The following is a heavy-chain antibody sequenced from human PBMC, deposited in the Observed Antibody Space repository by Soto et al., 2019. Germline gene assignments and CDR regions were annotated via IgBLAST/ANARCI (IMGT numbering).Heavy chain of an antibody. V-gene: IGHV4-34*01. CDR1: GGSFSGYY. CDR2: INHSGST. CDR3: ARVNYYGSGSSSIYYFDY. Sequence: SETLSLTCAAYGGSFSGYYWSWIRQPPGKGLEWIGEINHSGSTNYNPSLKSRVTISVDTSKNQFSLKLSSVTAADTAVYYCARVNYYGSGSSSIYYFDYWGQGTLVTVSS. D-gene: IGHD3-10*01. J-gene: IGHJ4*02.